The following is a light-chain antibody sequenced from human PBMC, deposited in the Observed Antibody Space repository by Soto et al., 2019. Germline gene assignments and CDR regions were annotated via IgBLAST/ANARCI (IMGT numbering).Light chain of an antibody. J-gene: IGKJ1*01. Sequence: DIVMTQSPDSLAVSLGERATINCKSSQSVLYSSNNKNYLAWYQQKPGQPPKLLIYRASTRESGVPDRFSGSGSGTDFTLTISSLQAEDVAVYYCQQYYNTPWTFGQGTKVEIK. CDR2: RAS. V-gene: IGKV4-1*01. CDR3: QQYYNTPWT. CDR1: QSVLYSSNNKNY.